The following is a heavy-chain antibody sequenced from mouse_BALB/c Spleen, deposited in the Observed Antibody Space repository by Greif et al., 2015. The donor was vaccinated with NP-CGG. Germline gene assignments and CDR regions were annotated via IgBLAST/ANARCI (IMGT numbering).Heavy chain of an antibody. Sequence: VQLQQSGAELAKPGASVKMSCKASGYTFTSYWMHWVKQRPGQGLEWIGYINPSTGYTEYDQKFKDKATLTADKSFSTAYMQLSSLTSEDSAVYYCAIYDGYYFDYWGQGTTLTVSS. D-gene: IGHD2-3*01. J-gene: IGHJ2*01. V-gene: IGHV1-7*01. CDR2: INPSTGYT. CDR3: AIYDGYYFDY. CDR1: GYTFTSYW.